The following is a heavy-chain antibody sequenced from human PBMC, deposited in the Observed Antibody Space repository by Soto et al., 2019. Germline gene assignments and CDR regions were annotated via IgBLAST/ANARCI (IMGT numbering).Heavy chain of an antibody. V-gene: IGHV1-18*04. D-gene: IGHD6-19*01. J-gene: IGHJ6*02. Sequence: QVQLVQSGAEVKKPGASVKVSCKASGYTFTSYGISWVRQAPGQGLEWMGWISAYNGNTNYAQKLQGRVTMTTDTATSTAYMELRSLRSDATAVYYCARGTGIAVAGNLYGMDVWGQGTTVTVSS. CDR2: ISAYNGNT. CDR1: GYTFTSYG. CDR3: ARGTGIAVAGNLYGMDV.